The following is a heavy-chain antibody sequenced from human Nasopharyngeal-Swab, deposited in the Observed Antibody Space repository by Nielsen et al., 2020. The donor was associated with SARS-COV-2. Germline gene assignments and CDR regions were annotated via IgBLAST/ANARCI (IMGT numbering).Heavy chain of an antibody. J-gene: IGHJ4*02. Sequence: GESLKISCAASGFTFSSFGMHWVRPAPGKGLEWVAFIAHDASNEYYGDSVKGRFSISRDSSKNTLYLQMDSLRGEDTAVYYCARDAPAHYGAFYWGRGTLVTVSS. CDR1: GFTFSSFG. V-gene: IGHV3-30*03. CDR3: ARDAPAHYGAFY. CDR2: IAHDASNE. D-gene: IGHD4-17*01.